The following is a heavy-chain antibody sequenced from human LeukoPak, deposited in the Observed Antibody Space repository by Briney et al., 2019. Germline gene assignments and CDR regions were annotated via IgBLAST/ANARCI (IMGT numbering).Heavy chain of an antibody. Sequence: GGSLRLSCAASGFTFSSYWMSWVRQAPGKGLEWVANIKQDGNEKHYVDSVKGRFTISRDDAKNSLYLQMNSLRAEDTAVYYCAREGRESRGFDYWGQGTLVTVSS. CDR3: AREGRESRGFDY. CDR1: GFTFSSYW. V-gene: IGHV3-7*01. J-gene: IGHJ4*02. CDR2: IKQDGNEK.